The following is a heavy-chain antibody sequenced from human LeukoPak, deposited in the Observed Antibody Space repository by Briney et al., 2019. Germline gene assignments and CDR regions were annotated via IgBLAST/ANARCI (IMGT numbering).Heavy chain of an antibody. J-gene: IGHJ6*02. CDR3: ARDLKLVTVVRGVSYDNYGMDV. D-gene: IGHD3-10*01. V-gene: IGHV1-18*01. CDR1: GCTFTSYG. Sequence: ASVKVSCKASGCTFTSYGISWVRQAPGQGLEWMGWISAYNGNTNYAQKLQGRVTMTTDTSTSTAYMELRSLRSDDTAVYYCARDLKLVTVVRGVSYDNYGMDVWGQGTTVTVSS. CDR2: ISAYNGNT.